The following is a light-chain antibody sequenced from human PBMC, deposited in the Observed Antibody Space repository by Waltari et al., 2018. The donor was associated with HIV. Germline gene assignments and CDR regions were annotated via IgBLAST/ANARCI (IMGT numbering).Light chain of an antibody. J-gene: IGLJ2*01. CDR3: CSYAGSESSEV. CDR2: DVT. CDR1: SSNIGANNY. V-gene: IGLV2-23*02. Sequence: QSALTQPASVSGSPGQSITISCPGTSSNIGANNYVSWYQQHPGKAPKLIIYDVTKRPSGVSNRCSGSKSGNTASLTISGLQAEDEADYHCCSYAGSESSEVFGGGTKLTVL.